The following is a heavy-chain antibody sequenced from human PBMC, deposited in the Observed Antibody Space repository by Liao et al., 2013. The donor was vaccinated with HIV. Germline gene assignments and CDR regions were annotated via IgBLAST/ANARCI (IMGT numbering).Heavy chain of an antibody. Sequence: QVQLQQWGAGLLKPSETLSLTCAVYDGSFSDYDWSWIRQPPGKGLEWIGEINHSGSTNYNPSLKSRVTISVDTSKNQFSLKLSSVTAADTAVYYCARIPRQNVAARLTRAFDIWGQGTNGHRLF. V-gene: IGHV4-34*01. CDR3: ARIPRQNVAARLTRAFDI. D-gene: IGHD6-6*01. CDR2: INHSGST. J-gene: IGHJ3*02. CDR1: DGSFSDYD.